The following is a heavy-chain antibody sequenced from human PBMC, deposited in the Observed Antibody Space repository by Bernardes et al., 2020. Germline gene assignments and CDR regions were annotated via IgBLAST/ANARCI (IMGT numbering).Heavy chain of an antibody. CDR1: GGSISSSSYY. CDR2: IYYSGST. CDR3: ARQIAAAGTLY. V-gene: IGHV4-39*01. Sequence: TLSLTCTVSGGSISSSSYYWGWIRQPPGKGLEWIGSIYYSGSTYYNPSLKSRVTISVDTSKNQFSLKLSSVTAADTAVYYCARQIAAAGTLYWGQGTLVTVSS. J-gene: IGHJ4*02. D-gene: IGHD6-13*01.